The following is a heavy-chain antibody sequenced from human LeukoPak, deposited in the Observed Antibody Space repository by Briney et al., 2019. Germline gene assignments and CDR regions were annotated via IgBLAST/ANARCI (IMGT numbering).Heavy chain of an antibody. Sequence: SETLSLTCTVSGGSISSYYWTWIRQPPGKGLMWIRYIHSSGSTSYNPSLKGRLTISLDTSKNQFSLKLSSVTAADTAVYYFARDDGSSMTRNINWYGHWGQGTLVTVSS. J-gene: IGHJ5*02. D-gene: IGHD5-24*01. CDR2: IHSSGST. CDR3: ARDDGSSMTRNINWYGH. V-gene: IGHV4-59*01. CDR1: GGSISSYY.